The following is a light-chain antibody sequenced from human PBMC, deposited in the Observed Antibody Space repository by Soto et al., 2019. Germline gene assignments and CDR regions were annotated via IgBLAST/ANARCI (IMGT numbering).Light chain of an antibody. Sequence: QSVLTQPPSVSGAPGQRVTISCTGSSSNIGAGYDVHWYQQFPGTAPKFLIYDNNNRPSGVPDRFSRSKSGTSASLAITGQQAEDEADHYCQSYDSSLNGWVFGGGTKLTVL. CDR3: QSYDSSLNGWV. J-gene: IGLJ3*02. V-gene: IGLV1-40*01. CDR2: DNN. CDR1: SSNIGAGYD.